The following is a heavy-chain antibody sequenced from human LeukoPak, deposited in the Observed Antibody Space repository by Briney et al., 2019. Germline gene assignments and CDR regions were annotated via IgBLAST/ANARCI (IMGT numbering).Heavy chain of an antibody. Sequence: GASVKVSCKSSGYTFTGYYMHWVRQAPGQGLEWMGWINPNSGGTNYAQKFQGRVTMTRDTSISTAYMELSRLRSDDTAVYYCARGPYYDFWSGPKPLYYFDYWGQGTLVTVSS. CDR3: ARGPYYDFWSGPKPLYYFDY. D-gene: IGHD3-3*01. V-gene: IGHV1-2*02. J-gene: IGHJ4*02. CDR1: GYTFTGYY. CDR2: INPNSGGT.